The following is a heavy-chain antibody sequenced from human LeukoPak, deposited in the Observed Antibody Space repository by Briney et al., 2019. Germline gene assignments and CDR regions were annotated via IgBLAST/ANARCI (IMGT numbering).Heavy chain of an antibody. D-gene: IGHD5-24*01. Sequence: GVLRLSCAASGFTFSSYEMNWVRQAPGKGLEWVSYISSSGSTIYYADSVKGRFTISRDNAKNSLYLQMNSLRAEDTAVYYCAREKRWLQSNFDYWGQGTLVTVSS. CDR1: GFTFSSYE. J-gene: IGHJ4*02. CDR3: AREKRWLQSNFDY. CDR2: ISSSGSTI. V-gene: IGHV3-48*03.